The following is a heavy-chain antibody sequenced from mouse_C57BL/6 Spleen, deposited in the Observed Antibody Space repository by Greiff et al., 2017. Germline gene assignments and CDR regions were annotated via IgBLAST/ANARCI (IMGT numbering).Heavy chain of an antibody. CDR3: ARDYGSPYYFDY. D-gene: IGHD1-1*01. V-gene: IGHV1-64*01. J-gene: IGHJ2*01. Sequence: QDQLQQPGAELVKPGASVKLSCKASGYTFTSYWMHWVKQRPGQGLEWIGMIHPNSGSTNYNEKFKSKATLTVDKSSSTAYMQLSSLTSEDSAVYYCARDYGSPYYFDYWGQGTTLTVSS. CDR2: IHPNSGST. CDR1: GYTFTSYW.